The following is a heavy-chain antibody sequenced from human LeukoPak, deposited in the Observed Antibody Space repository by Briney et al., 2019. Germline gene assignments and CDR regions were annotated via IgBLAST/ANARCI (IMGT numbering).Heavy chain of an antibody. CDR1: GGSISSSNW. V-gene: IGHV4-4*02. Sequence: PSGTLSLTCAVSGGSISSSNWWSWVRQPPGKGLEWIGEIYQSGSTNYNPSLKSRVTISVDKSKNQFSLKLNSVTAADTAVYCAQGGTPNWFDPWGQGALVTVSS. CDR2: IYQSGST. D-gene: IGHD3-16*01. CDR3: QGGTPNWFDP. J-gene: IGHJ5*02.